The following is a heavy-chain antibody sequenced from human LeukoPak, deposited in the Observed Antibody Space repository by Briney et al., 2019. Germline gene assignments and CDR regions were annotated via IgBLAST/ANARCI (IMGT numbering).Heavy chain of an antibody. V-gene: IGHV3-21*01. CDR1: GFTFSTYN. D-gene: IGHD3-22*01. CDR3: ARDHHRRLYDSQARDTFDI. Sequence: GGSLRLSCAASGFTFSTYNMNWVRQAPGKGLEWVSSITSDSRYMYYADSVKGRFTISRDNAKNSLYLQMNSLRAEDTAVYYCARDHHRRLYDSQARDTFDIWGQGTMVTVSS. CDR2: ITSDSRYM. J-gene: IGHJ3*02.